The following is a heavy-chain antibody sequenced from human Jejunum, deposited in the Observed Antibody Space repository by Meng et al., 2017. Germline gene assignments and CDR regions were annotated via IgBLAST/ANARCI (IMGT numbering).Heavy chain of an antibody. D-gene: IGHD3-10*02. CDR3: ARMLAQWYFDF. Sequence: GSLRLSCTVSSDSITNNYWSWIRQSPGKGLEWIGFIYYSGSANYNPSLKSRITISLDTSKNQFSLKLTSVTAADTAVYYCARMLAQWYFDFWDRGTLVTVSS. CDR2: IYYSGSA. V-gene: IGHV4-59*01. J-gene: IGHJ2*01. CDR1: SDSITNNY.